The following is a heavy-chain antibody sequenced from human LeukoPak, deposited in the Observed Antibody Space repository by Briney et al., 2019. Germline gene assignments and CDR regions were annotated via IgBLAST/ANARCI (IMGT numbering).Heavy chain of an antibody. Sequence: ASVKVSCKASGHTFINYYMHWVRQAPGQGLEWMGMISPSGDRTTYAQRFQGRVTMTRDTSTSTLYMDLSSLRSDDTAVFYCARGDGYNWFAYWGQGTLVTVSS. CDR1: GHTFINYY. D-gene: IGHD5-24*01. CDR3: ARGDGYNWFAY. J-gene: IGHJ5*01. V-gene: IGHV1-46*01. CDR2: ISPSGDRT.